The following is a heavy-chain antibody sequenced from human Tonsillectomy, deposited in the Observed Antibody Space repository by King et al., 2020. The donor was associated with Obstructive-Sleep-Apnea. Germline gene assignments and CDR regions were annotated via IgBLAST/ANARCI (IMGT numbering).Heavy chain of an antibody. Sequence: VQLQQWGAGLLKPSETLSLTCAVYGGSFSGHFWSWIRQPPGKGLEWIGEINLGGNTNYNPSLKSRVTISIDTTKNQFSLKLTSVTAADTAVYYCAKGAGSFDPWGQGSLVTVSS. D-gene: IGHD2-15*01. CDR2: INLGGNT. V-gene: IGHV4-34*01. CDR3: AKGAGSFDP. J-gene: IGHJ5*02. CDR1: GGSFSGHF.